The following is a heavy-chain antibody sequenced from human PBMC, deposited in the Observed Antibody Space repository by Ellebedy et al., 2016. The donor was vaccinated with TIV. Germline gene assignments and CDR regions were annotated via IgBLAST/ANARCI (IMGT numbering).Heavy chain of an antibody. CDR1: GFTFSSYA. CDR3: ARSDGYSYGYIY. V-gene: IGHV3-30-3*01. Sequence: GESLKISCAASGFTFSSYAMHWVRQAPGKGLEWVAVISYDGSNKYYADSVKGRFTISRDNSKKTLYLQMNSLRAEDTAVYYCARSDGYSYGYIYWGQGTLVTVSS. D-gene: IGHD5-18*01. CDR2: ISYDGSNK. J-gene: IGHJ4*02.